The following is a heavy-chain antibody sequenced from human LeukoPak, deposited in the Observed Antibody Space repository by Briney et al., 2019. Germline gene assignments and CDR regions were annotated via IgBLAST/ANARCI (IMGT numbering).Heavy chain of an antibody. CDR2: ISSSSSYI. D-gene: IGHD2-2*01. CDR3: ARLRGYCSSTSCYVAFDI. CDR1: GFTFSSYN. V-gene: IGHV3-21*01. Sequence: PGGSLRLSCAASGFTFSSYNMNWVRQAPGKGLEWVSSISSSSSYIYYADSVKGRFTISRDNAKNSLYLQMNSLRAEDTAVYYCARLRGYCSSTSCYVAFDIWAKGQWSPSLQ. J-gene: IGHJ3*02.